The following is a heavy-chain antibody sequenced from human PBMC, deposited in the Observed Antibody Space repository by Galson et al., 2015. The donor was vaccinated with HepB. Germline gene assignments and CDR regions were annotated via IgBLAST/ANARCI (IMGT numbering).Heavy chain of an antibody. J-gene: IGHJ5*02. D-gene: IGHD3-3*01. CDR2: IYYSGST. V-gene: IGHV4-31*03. Sequence: TLSLTCTVSGGSISSGGYYWSWIRQHPGKGLEWIGYIYYSGSTYYNPSLKSRVTISVDTSKNQFSLKLSSVTAADTAVYYCARGGVSGYYDFWSGYYTWFDPWGQGTLVTVSS. CDR3: ARGGVSGYYDFWSGYYTWFDP. CDR1: GGSISSGGYY.